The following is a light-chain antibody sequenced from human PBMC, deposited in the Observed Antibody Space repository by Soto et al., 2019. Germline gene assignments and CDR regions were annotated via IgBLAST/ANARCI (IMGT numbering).Light chain of an antibody. CDR2: EVS. J-gene: IGLJ3*02. CDR3: CSYAGNSGV. Sequence: QSALTQPASVSGPPGHSVIISCTGTRSDVGSYNFVSWYQQHPGKAPKLMIYEVSKRPAGVSNRFSGSKSGNTASLTISGLQPEDEADYYCCSYAGNSGVFGGGTKLTVL. V-gene: IGLV2-23*02. CDR1: RSDVGSYNF.